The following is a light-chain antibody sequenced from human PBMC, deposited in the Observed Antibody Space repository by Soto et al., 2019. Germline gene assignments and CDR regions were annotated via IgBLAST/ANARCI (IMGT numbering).Light chain of an antibody. CDR1: QSVGND. V-gene: IGKV3-15*01. J-gene: IGKJ1*01. Sequence: ILMTQSAATRCMSPGDRATLSCRASQSVGNDLAWYQQKPAQAPRLLVYGASTRATGIPARFSGSGSATEFTPTISSLQSEDFAVYSCQQYNNWPPWTFGQGTKVDI. CDR3: QQYNNWPPWT. CDR2: GAS.